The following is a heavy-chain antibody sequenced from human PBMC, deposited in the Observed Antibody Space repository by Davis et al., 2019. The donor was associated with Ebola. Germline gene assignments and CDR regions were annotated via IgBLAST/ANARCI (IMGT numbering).Heavy chain of an antibody. CDR3: AREGGYSSSWYGGAFDI. CDR1: GYTFTSYA. D-gene: IGHD6-13*01. Sequence: AASVKVSCKASGYTFTSYAMHWVRQAPGQRLEWMGWINAGNGNTKYSQKFQGSVTITRDTSASTAYMELSSLRSDDTAVYYCAREGGYSSSWYGGAFDIWGQGTMVTVSS. V-gene: IGHV1-3*01. CDR2: INAGNGNT. J-gene: IGHJ3*02.